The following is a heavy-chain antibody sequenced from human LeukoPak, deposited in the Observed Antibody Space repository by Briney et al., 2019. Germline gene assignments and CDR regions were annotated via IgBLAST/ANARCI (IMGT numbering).Heavy chain of an antibody. D-gene: IGHD6-19*01. CDR1: GFTFSSYG. V-gene: IGHV3-33*06. Sequence: HPGGSLRLSCAASGFTFSSYGMHWVRQAPGKGLEWVAVIWCDGSNKYYADSVKGRFTISRDNSKNTLYLQMNSLRAEDTAVYYCAKVKWVAGGAFDIWGQGTMVTVSS. CDR3: AKVKWVAGGAFDI. CDR2: IWCDGSNK. J-gene: IGHJ3*02.